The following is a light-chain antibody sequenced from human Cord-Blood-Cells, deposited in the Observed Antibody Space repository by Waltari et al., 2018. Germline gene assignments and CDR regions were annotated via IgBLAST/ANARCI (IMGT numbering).Light chain of an antibody. CDR2: RNN. CDR1: SSNIGSNT. CDR3: AAWDDSLNGYV. V-gene: IGLV1-44*01. J-gene: IGLJ1*01. Sequence: QSVLTQSPSASGTPGQRVTISCSGRSSNIGSNTVTWYQQLPGTAPKLLIYRNNQRPSGVPDRFSGSKSGTSASLAISGLQAEDEADYYCAAWDDSLNGYVFGTGTKVTVL.